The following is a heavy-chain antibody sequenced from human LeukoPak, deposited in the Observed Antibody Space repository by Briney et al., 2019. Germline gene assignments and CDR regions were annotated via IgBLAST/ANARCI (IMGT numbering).Heavy chain of an antibody. CDR3: ARLRRGYSYGYYYYMDV. D-gene: IGHD5-18*01. J-gene: IGHJ6*03. CDR2: ISAYNGNT. V-gene: IGHV1-18*01. CDR1: GYTFTSYG. Sequence: ASVKVSCKASGYTFTSYGISWVGQAPGQGREGMGWISAYNGNTNYAQKLQGRVTITTDRSTSTAYMQLRSLRSDDTAVYYCARLRRGYSYGYYYYMDVWGKGTTVTVSS.